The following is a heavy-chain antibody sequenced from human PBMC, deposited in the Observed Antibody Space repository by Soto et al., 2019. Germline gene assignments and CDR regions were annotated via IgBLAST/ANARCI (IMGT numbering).Heavy chain of an antibody. Sequence: PVGSLRLACAASGFTFRSYWMQWVRQAPGKGLVWVSWINSDGSSTSYADSVKGRFTISRDNAKNTLYLQMNSLRAEDTAVYYCARVISSSWYNWFDPWGQGTLVTAPQ. CDR2: INSDGSST. CDR1: GFTFRSYW. J-gene: IGHJ5*02. CDR3: ARVISSSWYNWFDP. V-gene: IGHV3-74*01. D-gene: IGHD6-13*01.